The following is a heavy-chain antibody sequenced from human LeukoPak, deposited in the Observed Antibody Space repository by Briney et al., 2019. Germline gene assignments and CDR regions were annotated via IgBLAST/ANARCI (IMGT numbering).Heavy chain of an antibody. V-gene: IGHV3-53*01. CDR1: GFTVSSNY. D-gene: IGHD1-26*01. Sequence: GGSLRLSCAASGFTVSSNYMSWVRQAPGKGLEWVSVIYSGGSTYYADSVKGRFTISRDNSKNTLYLQMNSLRAEDTAVYYCARLSGSYYVPIFDYWGQGTLVTVSS. J-gene: IGHJ4*02. CDR2: IYSGGST. CDR3: ARLSGSYYVPIFDY.